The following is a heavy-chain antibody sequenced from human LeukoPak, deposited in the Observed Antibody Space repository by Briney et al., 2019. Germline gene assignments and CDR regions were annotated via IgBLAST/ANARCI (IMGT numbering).Heavy chain of an antibody. V-gene: IGHV1-69*05. J-gene: IGHJ4*02. Sequence: GSSVKVSCKASGGTFSSYAISWVRQAPGQGLEWMGGIIPIFGTANYAQKFQGRVTITTDESTSTAYMELSSLRSEDTAVYYCARVKHTNYGNDYFDYWGQGTLVTVSS. CDR1: GGTFSSYA. CDR2: IIPIFGTA. CDR3: ARVKHTNYGNDYFDY. D-gene: IGHD4-11*01.